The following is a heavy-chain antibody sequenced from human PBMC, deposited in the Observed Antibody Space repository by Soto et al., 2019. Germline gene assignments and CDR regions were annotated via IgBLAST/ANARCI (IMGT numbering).Heavy chain of an antibody. J-gene: IGHJ5*02. CDR2: IWYDGSNK. D-gene: IGHD6-19*01. CDR1: GFTFSSYG. V-gene: IGHV3-33*01. CDR3: ARDRYSSGLRPWFDP. Sequence: GGSLRLSCAASGFTFSSYGMHWVRQAPGKGLEWVAVIWYDGSNKYYADSVKGRFTISRDNSKNTLYLQMNSLRAEDTAVYYCARDRYSSGLRPWFDPWGQGTLVTVSS.